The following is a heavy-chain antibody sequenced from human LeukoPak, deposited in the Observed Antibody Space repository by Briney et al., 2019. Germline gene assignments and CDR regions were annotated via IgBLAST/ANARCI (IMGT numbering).Heavy chain of an antibody. D-gene: IGHD2-8*01. Sequence: PSETLSLTCAVYGGSFSGYYWSWIRQPPGKGLEWVSAISGSGGSTYYADSVKGRFTISRDNSKNTLYLQMNSLRAEDTAVYYCAKDEWLDYWGQGTLVTVSS. V-gene: IGHV3-23*01. J-gene: IGHJ4*02. CDR3: AKDEWLDY. CDR1: GGSFSGYY. CDR2: ISGSGGST.